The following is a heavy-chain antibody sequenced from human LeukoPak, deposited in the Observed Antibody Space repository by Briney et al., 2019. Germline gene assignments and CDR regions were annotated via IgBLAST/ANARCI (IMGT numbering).Heavy chain of an antibody. CDR2: IRSKAYGGTT. D-gene: IGHD2-15*01. Sequence: PGGSLRLSCAASGFTFSSYAMSWVRQAPGKGLEWVGFIRSKAYGGTTEYAASVKGRFTISRDDSKSIAYLQMNSLKTEDTAVYYCTRDEYCSGGSCYSTAFDYWGQGTLVTVSS. CDR1: GFTFSSYA. J-gene: IGHJ4*02. CDR3: TRDEYCSGGSCYSTAFDY. V-gene: IGHV3-49*04.